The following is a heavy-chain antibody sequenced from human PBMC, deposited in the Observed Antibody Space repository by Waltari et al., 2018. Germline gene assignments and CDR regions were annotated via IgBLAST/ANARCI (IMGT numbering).Heavy chain of an antibody. V-gene: IGHV4-39*07. D-gene: IGHD6-13*01. CDR3: ARDVKDGSWTLLDYGMDV. J-gene: IGHJ6*02. Sequence: QLQLQESGPGLVKPSETLSLTCTVSGGSISSSSYYWGWIRQPPGKGLEWIGSIYYSGSTYYNPSLKSRVTISVDTSKNQFSLKLSSVTAADTAVYYCARDVKDGSWTLLDYGMDVWGQGTTVTVSS. CDR1: GGSISSSSYY. CDR2: IYYSGST.